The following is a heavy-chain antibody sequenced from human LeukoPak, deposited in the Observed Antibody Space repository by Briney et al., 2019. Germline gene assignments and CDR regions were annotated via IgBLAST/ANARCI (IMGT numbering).Heavy chain of an antibody. CDR1: GLTFSNTW. D-gene: IGHD6-13*01. V-gene: IGHV3-23*01. CDR3: AKDSAAAAGSTSD. Sequence: GGSLRLSCAASGLTFSNTWMTWVRQAPGKGLEWVSVISGNGGNTYYADSAKARFTISRDNPKNTVYLQMNSLRAEDTAVYYCAKDSAAAAGSTSDWGQGTLVTVSS. CDR2: ISGNGGNT. J-gene: IGHJ4*02.